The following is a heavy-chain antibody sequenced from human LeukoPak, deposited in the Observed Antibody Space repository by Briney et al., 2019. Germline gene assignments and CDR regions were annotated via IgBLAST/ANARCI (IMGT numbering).Heavy chain of an antibody. D-gene: IGHD3-16*01. Sequence: GGSLRLSCAASGITVSSRYMSWVRQAPGKGLEWVSVIYSGGSTYYADSVQGRFTISRDNSKNTLYLQMQSLRAEDTAVYFCATDPVATVGPFGAWGQGTLVTVSS. V-gene: IGHV3-66*01. CDR1: GITVSSRY. CDR3: ATDPVATVGPFGA. CDR2: IYSGGST. J-gene: IGHJ5*02.